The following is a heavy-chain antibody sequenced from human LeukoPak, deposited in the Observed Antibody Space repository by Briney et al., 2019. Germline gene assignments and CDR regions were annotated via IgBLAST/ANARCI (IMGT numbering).Heavy chain of an antibody. CDR1: GYTFTNFG. D-gene: IGHD2-15*01. V-gene: IGHV1-18*01. J-gene: IGHJ6*03. CDR2: ISAFNGNT. Sequence: ASVKVSCKASGYTFTNFGINWVRQAPGQGLEWMGGISAFNGNTHYAQNLQGRVTMTTDTSTSTAYMELRSLRSDDTAVYYCAREHCSGGACYGYFYYYMDVWGKGTTVTVSS. CDR3: AREHCSGGACYGYFYYYMDV.